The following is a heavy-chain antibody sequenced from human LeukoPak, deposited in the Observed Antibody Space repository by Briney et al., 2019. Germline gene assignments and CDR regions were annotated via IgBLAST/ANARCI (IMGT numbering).Heavy chain of an antibody. Sequence: GASVKVSCKASGGTFSNYVISWVRQAPGQGLEWMGGIVPLFGTAHYEQEFQGRVTITADKSASTAYIDLSSLRSEDTAVYYCARDGERGELSLYMDYWGQGTLVTVSS. CDR3: ARDGERGELSLYMDY. V-gene: IGHV1-69*06. CDR2: IVPLFGTA. CDR1: GGTFSNYV. J-gene: IGHJ4*02. D-gene: IGHD3-16*02.